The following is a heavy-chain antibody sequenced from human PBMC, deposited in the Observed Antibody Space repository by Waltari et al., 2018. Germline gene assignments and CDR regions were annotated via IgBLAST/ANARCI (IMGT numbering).Heavy chain of an antibody. CDR3: ARDGSGWYNWFDP. J-gene: IGHJ5*02. Sequence: QVQLQESGPALVKPSETLSLPCTVSGGSISSYYWSWIRQPPGKGLEWIGYIYYSGSTNYNPSLKSRVTISIDTSKNQFSLKLTSVTAADTAVYYCARDGSGWYNWFDPWGQGTLVTVSS. CDR1: GGSISSYY. D-gene: IGHD6-19*01. CDR2: IYYSGST. V-gene: IGHV4-59*01.